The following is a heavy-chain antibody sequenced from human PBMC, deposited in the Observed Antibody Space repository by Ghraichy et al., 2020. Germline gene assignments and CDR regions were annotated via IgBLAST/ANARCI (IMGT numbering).Heavy chain of an antibody. CDR1: GGSISSSSYY. CDR3: ARQPMGWYDILTGANWFDP. J-gene: IGHJ5*02. Sequence: SETLSLTCTVSGGSISSSSYYWGWIRQPPGKGLEWIGSIYYSGSTYYNPSLKSRVTISVDTSKNQFSLKLSSVTAADTAVYYCARQPMGWYDILTGANWFDPWGQGTLVTVSS. D-gene: IGHD3-9*01. CDR2: IYYSGST. V-gene: IGHV4-39*01.